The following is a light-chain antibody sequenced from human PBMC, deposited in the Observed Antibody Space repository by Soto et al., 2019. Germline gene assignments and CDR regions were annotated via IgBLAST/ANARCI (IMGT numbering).Light chain of an antibody. J-gene: IGLJ1*01. CDR2: DVS. CDR3: SSYTSSSTLCV. CDR1: SSDVGGYNY. V-gene: IGLV2-14*01. Sequence: QSALTQPASVSGSPGQSITISCTGTSSDVGGYNYVSWYQQHPGKAPKLMIYDVSNRPSGVSNRFSGSKSGNTASLTNSGLQAEDEADYYCSSYTSSSTLCVFGTGTKVTVL.